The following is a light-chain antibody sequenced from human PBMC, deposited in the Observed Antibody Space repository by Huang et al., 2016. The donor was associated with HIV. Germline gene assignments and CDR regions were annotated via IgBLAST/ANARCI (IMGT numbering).Light chain of an antibody. CDR1: QNINTY. J-gene: IGKJ5*01. CDR2: SAS. V-gene: IGKV1-39*01. Sequence: DILLTQSPSSLSASVGDMVTITCRARQNINTYLNWYQQKPGKAPNLLIHSASTLQTGVPSRFSGSGSGTDFTLTVNSLQPEDSATYYCQQGYSALITFGQGTRL. CDR3: QQGYSALIT.